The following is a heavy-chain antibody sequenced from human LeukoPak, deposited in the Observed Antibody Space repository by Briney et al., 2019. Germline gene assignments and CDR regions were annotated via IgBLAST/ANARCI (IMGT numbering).Heavy chain of an antibody. CDR1: GGTFSSYA. V-gene: IGHV1-69*05. Sequence: ASVKVSCKASGGTFSSYAISWVRQAPGQGLEWMGGIIPILGTANYAQKFQGRVTITTDESTSTAYKELSSLRSEDTAVYYCASYDSSGYPYMDVWGKGTTVTVSS. J-gene: IGHJ6*03. CDR3: ASYDSSGYPYMDV. CDR2: IIPILGTA. D-gene: IGHD3-22*01.